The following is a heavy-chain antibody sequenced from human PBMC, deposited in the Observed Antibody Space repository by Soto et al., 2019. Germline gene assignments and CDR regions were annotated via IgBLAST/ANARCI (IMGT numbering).Heavy chain of an antibody. D-gene: IGHD6-19*01. J-gene: IGHJ5*02. V-gene: IGHV3-23*01. CDR3: AKLPVAGTYNWFNP. Sequence: RRRSWAASGINFKSYAMSPLRQALWKGLEWVSAISGSGGSTYYADSVKGRFTIPRDNAKNTLYLQMNSLRAEDTAVYYCAKLPVAGTYNWFNPWGEGALVTASS. CDR1: GINFKSYA. CDR2: ISGSGGST.